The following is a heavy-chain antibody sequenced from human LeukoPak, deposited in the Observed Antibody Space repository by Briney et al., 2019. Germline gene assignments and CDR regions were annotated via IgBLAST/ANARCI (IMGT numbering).Heavy chain of an antibody. J-gene: IGHJ5*02. CDR2: IYYSGST. CDR3: ARGRDCSGGSCYSRPNWFDP. Sequence: PSEALSLTCTVSGCSIRSYYWSWIRQPPGKGLEWIGYIYYSGSTNYNPSLKSRVTISVDTSKNQFSLKLSSVTAADTAVYYCARGRDCSGGSCYSRPNWFDPWGQGTLVTVSS. CDR1: GCSIRSYY. V-gene: IGHV4-59*01. D-gene: IGHD2-15*01.